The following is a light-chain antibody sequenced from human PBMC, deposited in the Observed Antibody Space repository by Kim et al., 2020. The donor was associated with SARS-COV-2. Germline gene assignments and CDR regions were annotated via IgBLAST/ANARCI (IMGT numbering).Light chain of an antibody. V-gene: IGKV1-12*01. CDR2: GAS. CDR1: QGIGRW. J-gene: IGKJ4*01. Sequence: ASVGDRVTISCRASQGIGRWLAWYQQRPGKAPKRLIYGASSLQSGIPSRFSGNGSETDFSHSISSLQPEDLATYYCQKTNTFPLTFGGGTKVDIK. CDR3: QKTNTFPLT.